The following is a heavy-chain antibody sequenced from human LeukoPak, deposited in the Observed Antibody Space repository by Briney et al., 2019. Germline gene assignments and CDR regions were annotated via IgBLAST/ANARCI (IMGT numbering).Heavy chain of an antibody. Sequence: PSETLSLTCTVSGGSISSYYWSWIRQPPGKGLEWIGYIYHSGSTYYNPSLKSRVTISVDRSKNQFSLKLSSVTAADTAVYYCASAPALGYCSSTSCYAFDYWGQGTLVTVSS. V-gene: IGHV4-59*12. D-gene: IGHD2-2*01. CDR3: ASAPALGYCSSTSCYAFDY. CDR1: GGSISSYY. J-gene: IGHJ4*02. CDR2: IYHSGST.